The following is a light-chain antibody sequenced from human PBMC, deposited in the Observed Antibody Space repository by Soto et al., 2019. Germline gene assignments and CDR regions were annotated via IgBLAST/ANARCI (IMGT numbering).Light chain of an antibody. CDR2: STD. Sequence: QAVVTQEPSLTVSPGGTVTLTCASSTGAVTSGHYANWLQQKPGQAPRALIYSTDTKHSWTPARFSGFLLGGKAALTLSGVRPEDEADYYCLLYYGGAVIFGGGTQLTVL. V-gene: IGLV7-43*01. CDR3: LLYYGGAVI. CDR1: TGAVTSGHY. J-gene: IGLJ2*01.